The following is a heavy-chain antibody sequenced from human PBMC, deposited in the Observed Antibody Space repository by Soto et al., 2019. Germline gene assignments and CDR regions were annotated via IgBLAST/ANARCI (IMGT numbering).Heavy chain of an antibody. V-gene: IGHV4-31*03. CDR2: IYHIGSP. CDR1: GRSVSSGGYY. Sequence: PSETLSLTCTVSGRSVSSGGYYWTWIRQYPGKDLEWIGYIYHIGSPSYNPSLGSRLTMSLDTSKNQFSLNLTSVTAADTAIYYCVRDRALDSSGHWFDSWGQGILVTVS. D-gene: IGHD6-19*01. J-gene: IGHJ5*01. CDR3: VRDRALDSSGHWFDS.